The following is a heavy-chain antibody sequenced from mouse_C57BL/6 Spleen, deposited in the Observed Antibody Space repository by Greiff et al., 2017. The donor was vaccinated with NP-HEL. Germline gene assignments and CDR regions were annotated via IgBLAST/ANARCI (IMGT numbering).Heavy chain of an antibody. Sequence: QVQLKQSGPELVKPGASVKISCKASGYAFSSSWMNWVKQRPGKGLEWIGRIYPGDGDTNYNGKFKGKATLTADKSSSTAYMQLSSLTSEDSAVYFCARWGNYDYDDWFAYWGQGTLVTVSA. V-gene: IGHV1-82*01. CDR3: ARWGNYDYDDWFAY. D-gene: IGHD2-4*01. CDR1: GYAFSSSW. J-gene: IGHJ3*01. CDR2: IYPGDGDT.